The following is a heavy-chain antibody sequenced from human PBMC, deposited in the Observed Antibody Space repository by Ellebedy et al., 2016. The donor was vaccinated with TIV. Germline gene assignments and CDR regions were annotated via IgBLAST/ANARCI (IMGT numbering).Heavy chain of an antibody. CDR2: GGYT. Sequence: GESLKISCTASGFIVSTNHMSWVRQAPGKGLEWVGGYTNYADSVKGRFTISRDSSKNTVYLQLNSLRAEDTAVYYCARDFRGFDHWGQGTLVTVSS. D-gene: IGHD3-10*01. CDR1: GFIVSTNH. V-gene: IGHV3-53*01. J-gene: IGHJ4*02. CDR3: ARDFRGFDH.